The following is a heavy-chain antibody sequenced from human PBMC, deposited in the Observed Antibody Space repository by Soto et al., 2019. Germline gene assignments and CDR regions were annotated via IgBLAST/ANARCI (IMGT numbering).Heavy chain of an antibody. Sequence: ASVKVSCKASGYTFTNSAIHWVRQAPGQTLEWMGWINVGNGNTKYSQKFQGRVTITRDTSASTAYMELRSLRSDDTAVYYCARDRGSLKGYCSGGSCYSFDCWGQGTLVTVSS. V-gene: IGHV1-3*01. CDR3: ARDRGSLKGYCSGGSCYSFDC. CDR1: GYTFTNSA. J-gene: IGHJ4*02. D-gene: IGHD2-15*01. CDR2: INVGNGNT.